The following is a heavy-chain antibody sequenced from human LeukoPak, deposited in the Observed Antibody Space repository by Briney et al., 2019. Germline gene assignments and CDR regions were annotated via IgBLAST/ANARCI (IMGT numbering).Heavy chain of an antibody. Sequence: GGSLRLSCAASGFTFSSYAMSWVRQAPGKGLEWVSAISGSGGSTYYADSVKGRFTISRDNSKNTLYLQMNSLRAEDTAVYYCAKEDPDYFDWSGYFRPLDYWGQGTLVTVSS. J-gene: IGHJ4*02. D-gene: IGHD3-22*01. V-gene: IGHV3-23*01. CDR3: AKEDPDYFDWSGYFRPLDY. CDR1: GFTFSSYA. CDR2: ISGSGGST.